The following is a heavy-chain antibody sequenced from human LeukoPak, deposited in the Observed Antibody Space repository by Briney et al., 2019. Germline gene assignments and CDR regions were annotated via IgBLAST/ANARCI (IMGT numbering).Heavy chain of an antibody. V-gene: IGHV1-2*02. CDR1: GYTFTGYY. CDR2: INPNSGGT. J-gene: IGHJ6*03. D-gene: IGHD3-22*01. CDR3: AIIDPDKYYYDSSAVRSYMDV. Sequence: ASVKVSCKASGYTFTGYYMHWVRQAPGQGLEWMGWINPNSGGTNYAQKFQGRVTMTRDTSTSTAYMELSRLRSDDTAVYYCAIIDPDKYYYDSSAVRSYMDVWGKGTTVTVSS.